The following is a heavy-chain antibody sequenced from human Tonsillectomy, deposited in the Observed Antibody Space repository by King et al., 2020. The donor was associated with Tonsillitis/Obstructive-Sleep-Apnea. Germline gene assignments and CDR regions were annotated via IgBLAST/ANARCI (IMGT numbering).Heavy chain of an antibody. D-gene: IGHD3-10*01. CDR1: GFTFSSHA. J-gene: IGHJ4*01. CDR3: ASTPYGSGTYYYFDY. CDR2: VGGSGDTT. V-gene: IGHV3-23*04. Sequence: EGQLVQSGGGLVQPGGSLRLSCTASGFTFSSHAMTWVRQAPGKGLEWVSTVGGSGDTTYYADSVKGRFTISRDNSKNTLYLQMNSLRAEDTAVYYCASTPYGSGTYYYFDYWGHGTLVTVSS.